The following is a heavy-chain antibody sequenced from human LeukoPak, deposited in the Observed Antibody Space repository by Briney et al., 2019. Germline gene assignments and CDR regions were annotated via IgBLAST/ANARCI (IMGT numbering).Heavy chain of an antibody. CDR1: GYTFTGYY. J-gene: IGHJ4*02. CDR2: MNPDSGDT. V-gene: IGHV1-8*03. CDR3: TRGWDY. Sequence: ASVKVSCKASGYTFTGYYMHWVRQAPGQGLEWMGWMNPDSGDTGYAQKFQGRLTITRHTSINTAYMELSGLRSDDSAVYYCTRGWDYWGQGTLVTVSS.